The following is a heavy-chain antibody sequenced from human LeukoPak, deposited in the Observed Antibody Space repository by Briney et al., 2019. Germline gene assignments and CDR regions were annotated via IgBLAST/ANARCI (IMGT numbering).Heavy chain of an antibody. Sequence: SETLSLSCTISGGSIISSYWTWIRQPQGRDWSGLDMSITMGAPTTTPPSRVESSSQWTSKNLFSLRLTSVTAADTAVYYCARGREIVATVRSMSYHYYYYMDVWGKGTTVTVSS. D-gene: IGHD5-12*01. V-gene: IGHV4-59*01. J-gene: IGHJ6*03. CDR2: SITMGAP. CDR1: GGSIISSY. CDR3: ARGREIVATVRSMSYHYYYYMDV.